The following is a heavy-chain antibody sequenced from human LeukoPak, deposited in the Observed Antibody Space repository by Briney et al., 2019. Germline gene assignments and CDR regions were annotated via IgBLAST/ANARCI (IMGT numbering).Heavy chain of an antibody. CDR2: ISTAGDT. D-gene: IGHD4-17*01. CDR3: ARAPHGDYFDY. V-gene: IGHV3-13*01. J-gene: IGHJ4*02. CDR1: GFTFSDYD. Sequence: GGSLRLSCAASGFTFSDYDMHWVRQTTGKALEWVSAISTAGDTFYPGSVKGRFTISREDAKNSLYLQMNSLRARDTAVYFCARAPHGDYFDYRGQGTLVTVSS.